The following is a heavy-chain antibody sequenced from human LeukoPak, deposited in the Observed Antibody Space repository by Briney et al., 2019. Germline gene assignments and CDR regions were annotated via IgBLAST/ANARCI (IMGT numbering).Heavy chain of an antibody. CDR2: ISSSGNTI. CDR1: GFTFSDQY. Sequence: GGSLRLSCAASGFTFSDQYMSWIRQAPGKGLEWVSYISSSGNTIYNADSVKGRFTISRDNAKNSLYLQMNSLRAEDTAIYYCARLLSNWFDPWGQGTRVTVSS. J-gene: IGHJ5*02. V-gene: IGHV3-11*01. D-gene: IGHD1-26*01. CDR3: ARLLSNWFDP.